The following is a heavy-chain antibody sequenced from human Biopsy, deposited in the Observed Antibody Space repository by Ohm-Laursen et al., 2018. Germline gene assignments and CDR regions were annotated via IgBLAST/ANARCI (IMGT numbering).Heavy chain of an antibody. CDR2: ISSRSSDI. CDR1: GFIFSAYT. D-gene: IGHD5-24*01. Sequence: SLGLSCAASGFIFSAYTMNWVRQAPGEGLEWVSSISSRSSDIYYADSVKGRLTISRDNAKNSPFLHMNSLRAEDTAVYYCARGPSGVATIGRGQGTLVTVSS. CDR3: ARGPSGVATIG. V-gene: IGHV3-21*01. J-gene: IGHJ4*02.